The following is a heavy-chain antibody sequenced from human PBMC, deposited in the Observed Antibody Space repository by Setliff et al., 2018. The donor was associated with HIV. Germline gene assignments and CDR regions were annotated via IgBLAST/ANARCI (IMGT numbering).Heavy chain of an antibody. D-gene: IGHD3-22*01. Sequence: SLRLSCAAFGFTFSSYGMHWVRQAPGKGLEWVAIIWYDGSNKYYADSVKGRFTISRDNSKNTLYLQMNSLRAEDTAVYYCAKDLSYYDSSGPIDYWGQGTLVTVSS. J-gene: IGHJ4*02. CDR2: IWYDGSNK. CDR3: AKDLSYYDSSGPIDY. V-gene: IGHV3-33*06. CDR1: GFTFSSYG.